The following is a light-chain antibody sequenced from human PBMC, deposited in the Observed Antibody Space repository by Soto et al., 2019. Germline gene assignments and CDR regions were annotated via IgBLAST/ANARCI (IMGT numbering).Light chain of an antibody. Sequence: QSVLTQPPSVSAAPGQKVTISCSGSSSNIGNNYVSWYQHLPGTAPKLLIYDNNKRPSGIPDRFSGSKSGTSATLGITGLQTGDEAEYYCGTWDSSLSAWVFGGGTKVTVL. CDR1: SSNIGNNY. CDR3: GTWDSSLSAWV. V-gene: IGLV1-51*01. CDR2: DNN. J-gene: IGLJ3*02.